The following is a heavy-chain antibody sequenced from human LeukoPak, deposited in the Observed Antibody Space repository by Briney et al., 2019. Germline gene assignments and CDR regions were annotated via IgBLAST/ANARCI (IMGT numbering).Heavy chain of an antibody. CDR2: IYYSGST. CDR1: GGSVSSGSYY. V-gene: IGHV4-61*01. J-gene: IGHJ6*02. Sequence: KPSETLSLTCTVSGGSVSSGSYYWSWIRQPPGKGLEWIGYIYYSGSTNYNPSLKSRVTISVDTSKNQFSLKLSSVTAADTAAYYCARDRRRPGGLLWFGESQYYYYGMDVWGQGTTVTVSS. CDR3: ARDRRRPGGLLWFGESQYYYYGMDV. D-gene: IGHD3-10*01.